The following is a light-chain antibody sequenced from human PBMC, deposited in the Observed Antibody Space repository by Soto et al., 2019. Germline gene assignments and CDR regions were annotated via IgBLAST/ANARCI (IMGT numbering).Light chain of an antibody. Sequence: QPVLTQSPSASASLGASVKLTCTLSSGHSSYAIAWHQQQPEKGPRYLMKLNSDGSHSKGDGIPDRFSGSSSGAERYLTISSLQCGDEADYYCQTWGTGTLFGGGTQLAVL. CDR2: LNSDGSH. CDR3: QTWGTGTL. CDR1: SGHSSYA. V-gene: IGLV4-69*01. J-gene: IGLJ2*01.